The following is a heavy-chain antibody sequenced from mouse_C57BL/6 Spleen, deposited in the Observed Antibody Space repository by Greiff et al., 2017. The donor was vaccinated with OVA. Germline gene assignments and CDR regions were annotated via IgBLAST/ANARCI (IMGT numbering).Heavy chain of an antibody. Sequence: EVKLMESGGDLVKPGGSLKLSCAASGFTFSSYGMSWVRQTPDKRLEWVATISSGGSYTYYPDSVKGRFTISRDNAKNTLYLQMSSLKSEDTAMYYCARQITGTFWFAYWGQGTLVTVSA. D-gene: IGHD4-1*01. CDR2: ISSGGSYT. J-gene: IGHJ3*01. CDR1: GFTFSSYG. V-gene: IGHV5-6*01. CDR3: ARQITGTFWFAY.